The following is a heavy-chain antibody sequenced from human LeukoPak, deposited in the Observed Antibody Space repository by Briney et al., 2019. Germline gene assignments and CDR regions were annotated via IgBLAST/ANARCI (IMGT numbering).Heavy chain of an antibody. CDR2: IYHSGST. D-gene: IGHD3-10*01. Sequence: SETLSLTCAVSGDSISSTRWWSWVRQPPGKGLEWIGEIYHSGSTTYNLSLKSRVTISVDKSKNHFSLRLTSVTAADTAVYYCATRFDGSGSFVYWGQGTLVTVSS. J-gene: IGHJ4*02. CDR3: ATRFDGSGSFVY. V-gene: IGHV4-4*02. CDR1: GDSISSTRW.